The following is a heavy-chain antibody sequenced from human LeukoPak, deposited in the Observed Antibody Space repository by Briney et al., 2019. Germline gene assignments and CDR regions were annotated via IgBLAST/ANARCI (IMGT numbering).Heavy chain of an antibody. Sequence: ASVKVSCKVSGYTLTELSMHWVRQAPGKGLEWMGGFDPEDGETIYAQKFQGRVTMTEDTSTDTAYMELSSLRSEDTAVYYCATDSPRYGVRGVYYYYMDVWGKGATVTVSS. J-gene: IGHJ6*03. V-gene: IGHV1-24*01. D-gene: IGHD3-10*01. CDR1: GYTLTELS. CDR3: ATDSPRYGVRGVYYYYMDV. CDR2: FDPEDGET.